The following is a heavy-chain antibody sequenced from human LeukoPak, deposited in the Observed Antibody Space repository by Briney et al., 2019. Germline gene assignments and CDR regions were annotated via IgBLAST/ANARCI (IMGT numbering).Heavy chain of an antibody. CDR2: IIPIFGTA. Sequence: GASVKVSCKASGGTFSSYAISWVRQAPGQGLEWMGGIIPIFGTANYTQKFQGRVTITTDKSTSTAYMELSSLRSEDTAVYYCAREAWFGELPGVGWFDPWGQGTLVTVSS. D-gene: IGHD3-10*01. CDR1: GGTFSSYA. J-gene: IGHJ5*02. CDR3: AREAWFGELPGVGWFDP. V-gene: IGHV1-69*05.